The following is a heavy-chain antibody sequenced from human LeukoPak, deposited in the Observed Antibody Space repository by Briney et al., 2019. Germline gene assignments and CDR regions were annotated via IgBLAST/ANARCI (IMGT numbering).Heavy chain of an antibody. CDR1: GFTVSSNY. D-gene: IGHD6-13*01. CDR2: IYSGGTT. Sequence: GGSLRLSCAASGFTVSSNYMSWVRQAPGKGLGWVSVIYSGGTTYYADSVKGRFTIPRDNSKNTLYLQMNSLRAEDTAVYYCARGIAAAGRFDYWGQGTLVTVSS. J-gene: IGHJ4*02. V-gene: IGHV3-53*01. CDR3: ARGIAAAGRFDY.